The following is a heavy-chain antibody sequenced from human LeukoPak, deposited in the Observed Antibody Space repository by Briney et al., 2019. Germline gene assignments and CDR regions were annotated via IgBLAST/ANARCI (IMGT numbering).Heavy chain of an antibody. V-gene: IGHV3-23*01. Sequence: PGGSLRLSCAASGLTFSSYAMSWVRQAPGKGLEWVSAISGSGGSTYYADSVKGRFTISRDNSKNTLYLQMNSLRAEDTAVYYCAKGRYDYVWGSYPYWGQGTLVTVSS. J-gene: IGHJ4*02. CDR1: GLTFSSYA. CDR3: AKGRYDYVWGSYPY. CDR2: ISGSGGST. D-gene: IGHD3-16*02.